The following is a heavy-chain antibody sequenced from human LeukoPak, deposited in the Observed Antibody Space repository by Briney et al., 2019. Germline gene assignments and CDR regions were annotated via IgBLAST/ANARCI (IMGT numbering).Heavy chain of an antibody. Sequence: GGSLRLSCAASGFAFSSYAMSWVRQAPGKGLEWVSAISGSGGSTYYADSVKGRFTISRDNSKNTLYLQMNSLRAEDTAVYYCAKGYYYDSSGYFDYWGQGTLVTVSS. D-gene: IGHD3-22*01. J-gene: IGHJ4*02. V-gene: IGHV3-23*01. CDR2: ISGSGGST. CDR1: GFAFSSYA. CDR3: AKGYYYDSSGYFDY.